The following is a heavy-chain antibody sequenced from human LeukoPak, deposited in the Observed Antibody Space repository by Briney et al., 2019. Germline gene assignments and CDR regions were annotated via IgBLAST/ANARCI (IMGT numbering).Heavy chain of an antibody. CDR1: GFTFSSYS. CDR3: VRVGRAVAAAGFGAFEI. CDR2: ISSSSSYI. Sequence: GGSLRLSCAASGFTFSSYSMNWVRQAPGKGLEWVSSISSSSSYIYYADSVKGRFTISRDNAKNSLYLQLNSLRAEDTAVYYCVRVGRAVAAAGFGAFEIWGQGTMVTVSS. D-gene: IGHD6-13*01. V-gene: IGHV3-21*04. J-gene: IGHJ3*02.